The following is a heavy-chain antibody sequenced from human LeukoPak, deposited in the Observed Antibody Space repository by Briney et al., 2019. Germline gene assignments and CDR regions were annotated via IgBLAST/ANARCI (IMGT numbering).Heavy chain of an antibody. CDR2: ITPSSGAI. CDR1: GFTFSTYA. Sequence: GGSLRLSCAASGFTFSTYAMSWVRQAPGKGLEWVSYITPSSGAIYYADSVKGRFTISRDNAESSLYLQMNSLGPEDTAVYYCARDHRDWGVFDYWGQGILVTVSS. D-gene: IGHD7-27*01. V-gene: IGHV3-48*04. J-gene: IGHJ4*02. CDR3: ARDHRDWGVFDY.